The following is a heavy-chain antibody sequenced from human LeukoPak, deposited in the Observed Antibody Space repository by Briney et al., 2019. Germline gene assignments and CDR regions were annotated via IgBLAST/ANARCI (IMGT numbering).Heavy chain of an antibody. D-gene: IGHD2-2*01. CDR1: GYTSTSYG. V-gene: IGHV1-18*01. CDR3: ARDGYQLLYYYYGMDV. CDR2: ISAYNGNT. Sequence: ASVMVSCKASGYTSTSYGISWVRQAPGQGLEWMGWISAYNGNTNYAQKLQGRVTMTTDTSTSTAYVELRSLRSDDTAVYCCARDGYQLLYYYYGMDVWGQGTTVTVSS. J-gene: IGHJ6*02.